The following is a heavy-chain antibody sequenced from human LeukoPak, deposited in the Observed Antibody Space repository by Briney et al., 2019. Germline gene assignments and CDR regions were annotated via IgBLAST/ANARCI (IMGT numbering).Heavy chain of an antibody. CDR1: GYTFTGYY. CDR2: INPNSGGT. D-gene: IGHD3-10*01. J-gene: IGHJ4*02. Sequence: ASVKVSCKASGYTFTGYYMHWVRQAPGQGLEWMGGINPNSGGTNYPQKFQGRVTMTRDTSISTAYMELSRLRSDYTAVYYCARAIDYGSGSYLLDYWGQGTLVTVSS. V-gene: IGHV1-2*02. CDR3: ARAIDYGSGSYLLDY.